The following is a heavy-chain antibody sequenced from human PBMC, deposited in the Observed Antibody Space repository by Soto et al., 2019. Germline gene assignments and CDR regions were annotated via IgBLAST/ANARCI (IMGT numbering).Heavy chain of an antibody. D-gene: IGHD6-25*01. CDR1: GFAFSSFS. CDR3: TRDPLRAAISPTYGMDV. V-gene: IGHV3-48*02. CDR2: ISSTTTTI. Sequence: LQLVESGGGLVQPGGSLRLSCAASGFAFSSFSMNWVRPAPGKGLEWISYISSTTTTIYYADSVKGRFTISRDSAENSLYLQMNSLRDADTAVYYFTRDPLRAAISPTYGMDVWGQGTTVTVSS. J-gene: IGHJ6*02.